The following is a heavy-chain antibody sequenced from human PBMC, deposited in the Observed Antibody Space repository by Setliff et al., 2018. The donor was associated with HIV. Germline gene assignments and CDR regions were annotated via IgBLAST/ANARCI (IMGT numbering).Heavy chain of an antibody. CDR1: GYTLTELS. J-gene: IGHJ3*02. CDR2: FDPQDDET. D-gene: IGHD6-25*01. V-gene: IGHV1-24*01. CDR3: VTQRGSGSDPFDI. Sequence: GASVKVSCKASGYTLTELSRHWVRQAPGKGLEWIGSFDPQDDETIYAQNFQGRVTMTEDTSTDTAYMELSSLRSEDTAVYYCVTQRGSGSDPFDIWGPGTMVTVSS.